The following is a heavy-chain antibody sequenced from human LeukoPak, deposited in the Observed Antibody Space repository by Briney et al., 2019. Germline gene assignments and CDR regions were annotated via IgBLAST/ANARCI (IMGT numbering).Heavy chain of an antibody. V-gene: IGHV4-34*01. CDR1: GGSFSDYY. CDR2: INHRGST. J-gene: IGHJ5*02. Sequence: PSETLSLTCAVYGGSFSDYYWSWIRQPPGKGLEWIGEINHRGSTNYNLSLKSRVTISVDTSKNQFSLKVRSVTAADTAVYYCARGRAEGDTRLVSFDPWGQGTLVIVSS. CDR3: ARGRAEGDTRLVSFDP. D-gene: IGHD3-16*01.